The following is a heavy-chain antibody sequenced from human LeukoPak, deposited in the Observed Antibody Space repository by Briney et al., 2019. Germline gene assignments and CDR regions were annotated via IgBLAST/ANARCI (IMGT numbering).Heavy chain of an antibody. CDR1: GFTFSSYA. CDR2: ISYDGSNK. V-gene: IGHV3-30-3*01. CDR3: AKDCGLGGDRDS. J-gene: IGHJ4*02. Sequence: PGGSLRLSCAASGFTFSSYAMHWVRQAPGKGLEWVAVISYDGSNKYYADSVKGRFTISRDNSKNTLYLQMDSLRADDTAVYYCAKDCGLGGDRDSWGQGTLVTVSS. D-gene: IGHD2-21*01.